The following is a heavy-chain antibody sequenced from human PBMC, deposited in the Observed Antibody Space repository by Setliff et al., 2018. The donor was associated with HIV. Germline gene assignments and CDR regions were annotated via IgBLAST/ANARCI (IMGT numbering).Heavy chain of an antibody. D-gene: IGHD3-16*01. J-gene: IGHJ4*02. V-gene: IGHV4-38-2*01. CDR2: IYHSGST. CDR1: GYSISSGYY. Sequence: KSSETLSLTCAVSGYSISSGYYWGWIRQPPGKGLEWIGSIYHSGSTYYNPSLKSRVTISVDTSRNQFSLKLSPVTAADTAVYYCARGGDWADYWGQGTLVTVSS. CDR3: ARGGDWADY.